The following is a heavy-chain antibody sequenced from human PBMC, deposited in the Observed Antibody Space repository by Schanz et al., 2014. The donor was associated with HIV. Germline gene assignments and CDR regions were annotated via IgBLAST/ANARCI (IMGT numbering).Heavy chain of an antibody. CDR2: ISSDGSST. J-gene: IGHJ6*02. CDR1: GFTFSTSW. CDR3: ASLETGATYYYYYYMDV. D-gene: IGHD7-27*01. V-gene: IGHV3-74*01. Sequence: EVQLVESGGGLVQPGGSLRLSCAASGFTFSTSWMHWVRQAPGKGLVWVSRISSDGSSTSYADSVKGRFTISRDNAKNTLYLQMNSLRAEDTAVYYCASLETGATYYYYYYMDVWGQGTTVTVSS.